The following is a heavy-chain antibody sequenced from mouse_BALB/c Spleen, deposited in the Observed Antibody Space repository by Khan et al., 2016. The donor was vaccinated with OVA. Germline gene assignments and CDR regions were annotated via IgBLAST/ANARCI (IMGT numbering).Heavy chain of an antibody. CDR3: SRHILNDGYDAYYYAMDY. V-gene: IGHV5-9-3*01. D-gene: IGHD2-2*01. CDR1: GFTFSNYA. J-gene: IGHJ4*01. Sequence: EVALVESGGGLVKPGGSLKLSCAASGFTFSNYAMSWVRQTPEKRLEWVATISSGGSYTFYPDSVKGRFTISRDNAKNTLYLQMSSMRSEDTAMYYCSRHILNDGYDAYYYAMDYWGQGTSVTVSS. CDR2: ISSGGSYT.